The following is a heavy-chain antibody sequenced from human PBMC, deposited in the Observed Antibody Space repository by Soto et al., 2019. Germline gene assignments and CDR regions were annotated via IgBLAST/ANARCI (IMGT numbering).Heavy chain of an antibody. CDR2: IKPSAGNT. J-gene: IGHJ3*02. V-gene: IGHV1-46*03. CDR3: TMETAEGVKKFEI. Sequence: QVQLVLSGDEVKKPGASVKVSCKSSGHTFTNYYIHWVRQAPGQGLEWMGAIKPSAGNTVYAQNFQGRVTMTRDTSTSTVYMELSSLRAEDTAVYFCTMETAEGVKKFEIWGQGTMVTVSS. CDR1: GHTFTNYY. D-gene: IGHD5-18*01.